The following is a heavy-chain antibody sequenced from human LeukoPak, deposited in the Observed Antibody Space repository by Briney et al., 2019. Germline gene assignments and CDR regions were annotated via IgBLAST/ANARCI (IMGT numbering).Heavy chain of an antibody. D-gene: IGHD2-21*02. J-gene: IGHJ4*02. CDR1: GGTFSSYA. Sequence: SVKVSCKASGGTFSSYAISWVRQAPGQELEWMGGIIPIFGTANYAQKFQGRVTITTDESTSTAYMELSSLRSEDTAVYYCARSPRGVTGFDCWGQGTLVTVSS. V-gene: IGHV1-69*05. CDR3: ARSPRGVTGFDC. CDR2: IIPIFGTA.